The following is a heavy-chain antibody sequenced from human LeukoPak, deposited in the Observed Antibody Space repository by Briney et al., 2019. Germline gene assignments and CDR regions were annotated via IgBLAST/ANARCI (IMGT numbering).Heavy chain of an antibody. CDR2: INHSGST. CDR1: GGSFSGYY. Sequence: PSETLSLTCAVSGGSFSGYYWSWIRQPPGKGLEWIGEINHSGSTNYNPSLKSRVTISVDTSKNQFSLKLSSVTAADTAVYYCARKWSGQSLNWFDPWGQGTLVTVSS. CDR3: ARKWSGQSLNWFDP. J-gene: IGHJ5*02. V-gene: IGHV4-34*01. D-gene: IGHD2-8*01.